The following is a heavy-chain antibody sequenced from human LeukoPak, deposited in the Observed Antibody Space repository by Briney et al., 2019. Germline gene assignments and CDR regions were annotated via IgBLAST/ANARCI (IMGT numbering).Heavy chain of an antibody. J-gene: IGHJ6*03. D-gene: IGHD1-26*01. CDR3: RRGVGASGSAYYYMDV. V-gene: IGHV6-1*01. CDR2: TYYRYKWYN. CDR1: VDTVSINSGA. Sequence: SQTLSLTCALSVDTVSINSGAWNWARQSPSRGLEWLVRTYYRYKWYNDYAVSVKSRITINPDTSKMQFSLQLNSVTPEDTAVYYCRRGVGASGSAYYYMDVWGKGTTVTVSS.